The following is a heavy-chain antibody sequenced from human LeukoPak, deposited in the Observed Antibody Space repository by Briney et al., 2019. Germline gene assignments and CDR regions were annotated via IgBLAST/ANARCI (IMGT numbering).Heavy chain of an antibody. CDR3: VKDRGREGTFRGPFDN. V-gene: IGHV3-64D*06. D-gene: IGHD3-10*01. Sequence: GGSLRLSCPASGCTFSNYAMHWVRQAPGKGLEYVAAISGNGDSTYYAASVKGRFTTSRDTSKKTLYLQMSSMRADDAAVYCCVKDRGREGTFRGPFDNWGQGTLVTVSS. CDR1: GCTFSNYA. J-gene: IGHJ4*02. CDR2: ISGNGDST.